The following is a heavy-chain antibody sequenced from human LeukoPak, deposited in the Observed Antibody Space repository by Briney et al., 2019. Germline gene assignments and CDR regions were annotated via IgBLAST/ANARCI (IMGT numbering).Heavy chain of an antibody. CDR3: ARGLSRVVVAALDWYFDL. Sequence: GGSLRLSCAASGFTFSSYEMNWVRQAPGKGLEWVSYISSSGSTIYYADSVKGRFTISRDNAKNSLYLQMNSLRAEDTAVYYCARGLSRVVVAALDWYFDLWGRGTLVTVSS. CDR1: GFTFSSYE. D-gene: IGHD2-15*01. V-gene: IGHV3-48*03. CDR2: ISSSGSTI. J-gene: IGHJ2*01.